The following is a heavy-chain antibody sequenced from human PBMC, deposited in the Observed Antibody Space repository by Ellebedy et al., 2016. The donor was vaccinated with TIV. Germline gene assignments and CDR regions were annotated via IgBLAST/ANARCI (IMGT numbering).Heavy chain of an antibody. CDR1: GYTFTNYG. J-gene: IGHJ6*02. D-gene: IGHD6-13*01. V-gene: IGHV1-18*04. CDR3: ARDRGVAATRGYYYNGMDF. CDR2: ISVHSGDT. Sequence: AASVKVSCKASGYTFTNYGINWVRQAPGQGPEWMGWISVHSGDTKFAPRLQGRVTMTKDTSTTTADMELRRLSSDDTAVYYCARDRGVAATRGYYYNGMDFWGQGTTVTVSS.